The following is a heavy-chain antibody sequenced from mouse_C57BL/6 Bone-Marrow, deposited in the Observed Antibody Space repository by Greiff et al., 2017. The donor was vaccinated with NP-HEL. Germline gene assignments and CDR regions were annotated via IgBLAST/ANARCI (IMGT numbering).Heavy chain of an antibody. J-gene: IGHJ4*01. CDR2: IYPGDGDT. CDR3: ARRDYYGSSFYYAIDY. D-gene: IGHD1-1*01. Sequence: VQLQESGPELVKPGASVKISCKASGYAFSSSWMNWVKQRPGKGLEWIGRIYPGDGDTNYNGKFKGKATLTADKSSSTAYMQLSSLTSEDSAVYFCARRDYYGSSFYYAIDYWGQGTSVTVSS. V-gene: IGHV1-82*01. CDR1: GYAFSSSW.